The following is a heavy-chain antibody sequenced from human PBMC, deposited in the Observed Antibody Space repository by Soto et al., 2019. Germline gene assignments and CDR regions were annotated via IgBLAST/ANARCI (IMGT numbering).Heavy chain of an antibody. Sequence: EVQLLESGGGLVQPGGSLRLSCAASGFTFSSYAMSWVRQAPGKGLEWVSAISGSGGSTYYADSVKGRFTISRDNSKNPLYLQMNSLRAEDTAVYYCAKDRAVAGTRGCFDYWGQGTLVTVSS. V-gene: IGHV3-23*01. CDR3: AKDRAVAGTRGCFDY. CDR1: GFTFSSYA. CDR2: ISGSGGST. J-gene: IGHJ4*02. D-gene: IGHD6-19*01.